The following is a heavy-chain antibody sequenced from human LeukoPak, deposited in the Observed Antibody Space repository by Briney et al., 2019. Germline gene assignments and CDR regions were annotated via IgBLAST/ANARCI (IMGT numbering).Heavy chain of an antibody. V-gene: IGHV4-61*02. J-gene: IGHJ6*02. D-gene: IGHD3-10*01. CDR1: GGSISSGSYY. CDR3: AIHYGSGSPYGMDV. CDR2: IYTSGST. Sequence: SETLSLTCTVSGGSISSGSYYWSWIRQPAGKGLEWIGRIYTSGSTNYNPSLKSRVTISVDTSKNQFSLKLSSVTAADTAVYYCAIHYGSGSPYGMDVWGQGTTVTVSS.